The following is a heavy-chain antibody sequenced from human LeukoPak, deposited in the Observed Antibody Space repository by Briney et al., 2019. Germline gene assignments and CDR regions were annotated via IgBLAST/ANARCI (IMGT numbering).Heavy chain of an antibody. J-gene: IGHJ6*03. CDR1: GGTFSSYA. CDR2: IIPIFGTA. CDR3: AMESGVVRGLMPGYYYYMDV. Sequence: SVKVSCKASGGTFSSYAISWVRQAPGQGLEWMGGIIPIFGTANYAQKFQGRVTITADESTSTAYMELSSLRSEDTAVYYCAMESGVVRGLMPGYYYYMDVWGKGTTVTVSS. D-gene: IGHD3-10*01. V-gene: IGHV1-69*13.